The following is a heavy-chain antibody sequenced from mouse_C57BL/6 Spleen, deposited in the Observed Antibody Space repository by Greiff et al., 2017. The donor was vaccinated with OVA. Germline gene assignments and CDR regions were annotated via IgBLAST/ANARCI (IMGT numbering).Heavy chain of an antibody. CDR2: INPSTGGT. V-gene: IGHV1-42*01. CDR1: GYSFTGYY. D-gene: IGHD2-3*01. J-gene: IGHJ2*01. CDR3: ARKEVYDGYSYFDY. Sequence: VQLKESGPELVKPGASVKISCKASGYSFTGYYMNWVKQSPEKSLEWIGEINPSTGGTTYNQKFKAKATLTVDKSSSTAYMQLKSLTSEDSAVYYCARKEVYDGYSYFDYWGQGTTLTVSS.